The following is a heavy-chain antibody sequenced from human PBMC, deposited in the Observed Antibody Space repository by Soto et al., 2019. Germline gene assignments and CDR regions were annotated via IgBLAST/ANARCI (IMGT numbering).Heavy chain of an antibody. Sequence: PGGSLRLSCAASGFTFTRYSMNWVRQAPGKGLEWVSSISSTTNYIYYGDSMKGRFTISRDNSNNTLSLQMHILRVEDTAVYFCAKGGYYSLFDIWGQGTMVTVSS. CDR1: GFTFTRYS. V-gene: IGHV3-21*04. CDR2: ISSTTNYI. D-gene: IGHD3-16*01. CDR3: AKGGYYSLFDI. J-gene: IGHJ3*02.